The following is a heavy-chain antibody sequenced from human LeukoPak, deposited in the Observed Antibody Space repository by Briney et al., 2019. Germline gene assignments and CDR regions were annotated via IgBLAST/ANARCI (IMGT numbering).Heavy chain of an antibody. CDR2: IIPILGIA. Sequence: SVKVSCKASGGTFSSYAISWVRQAPGQGLEWMGRIIPILGIANYAQKFQGRVTITADKSTSTAYMELSSLRSEDTAVYYCARHGAPSFIDYWGQGTLVTVSS. CDR1: GGTFSSYA. J-gene: IGHJ4*02. D-gene: IGHD3-10*01. V-gene: IGHV1-69*04. CDR3: ARHGAPSFIDY.